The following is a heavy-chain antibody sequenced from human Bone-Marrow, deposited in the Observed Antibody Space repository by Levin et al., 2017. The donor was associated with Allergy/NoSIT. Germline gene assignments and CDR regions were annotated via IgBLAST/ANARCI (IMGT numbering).Heavy chain of an antibody. V-gene: IGHV3-53*01. Sequence: GGSLRLSCAASGFTVYNNYMTWVRQAPGKGPEWVSVIYSGGQTFYADSVKGRFTISRDGSKNTLYLQMTILRVEATAMYYCTTSPGLAVWGQGTLVTVSS. CDR2: IYSGGQT. D-gene: IGHD6-19*01. J-gene: IGHJ4*02. CDR1: GFTVYNNY. CDR3: TTSPGLAV.